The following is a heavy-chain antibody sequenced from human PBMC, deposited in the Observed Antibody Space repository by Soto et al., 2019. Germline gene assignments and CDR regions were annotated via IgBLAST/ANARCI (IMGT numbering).Heavy chain of an antibody. CDR3: ARALYASGSSPRDYSFYGMDV. D-gene: IGHD3-10*01. CDR2: IVPILGTP. J-gene: IGHJ6*02. CDR1: GGTFSSYA. V-gene: IGHV1-69*13. Sequence: ASVKVSCKASGGTFSSYAISWVRQAPGQALEGMGGIVPILGTPKYAQKFRGRVTITADESTSTVYMELRSLRSEDTAMYYCARALYASGSSPRDYSFYGMDVWGQGTTVTVSS.